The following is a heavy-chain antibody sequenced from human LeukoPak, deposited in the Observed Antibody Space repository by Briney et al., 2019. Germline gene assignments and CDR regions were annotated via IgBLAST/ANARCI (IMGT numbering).Heavy chain of an antibody. CDR1: GGTFSSYA. CDR3: ASLRYNWNYMTFDY. V-gene: IGHV1-69*06. J-gene: IGHJ4*02. CDR2: IIPIFGTA. Sequence: ASVKVSCKASGGTFSSYAISWVRQAPGQGLEWMGGIIPIFGTANYAQKFQGRVTITADKSTSTAYMELSSLRSEDTAVYYCASLRYNWNYMTFDYWGQGTLVTVSS. D-gene: IGHD1-7*01.